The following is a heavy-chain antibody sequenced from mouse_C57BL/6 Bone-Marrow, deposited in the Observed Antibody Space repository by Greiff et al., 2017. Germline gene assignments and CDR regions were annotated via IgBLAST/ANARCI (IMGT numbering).Heavy chain of an antibody. J-gene: IGHJ4*01. CDR3: ARRRDYSGSSYAGYAMDY. D-gene: IGHD1-1*01. V-gene: IGHV1-61*01. CDR1: GYTFTSYG. CDR2: IYPSDSET. Sequence: QVQLKQPGAELVRPGSSVKLSCKASGYTFTSYGMDWVKQRPGQGLEWIGNIYPSDSETHYNQKFKDKATLTVDKSSSTAYMQLSSLTSEDSAVYYGARRRDYSGSSYAGYAMDYWGQGTSVTVSS.